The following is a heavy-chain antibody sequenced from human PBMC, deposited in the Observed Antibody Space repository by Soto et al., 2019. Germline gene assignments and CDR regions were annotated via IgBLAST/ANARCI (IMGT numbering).Heavy chain of an antibody. J-gene: IGHJ6*02. CDR1: GYTFTSYG. Sequence: QVQLVQSGAEVKNPGASVKVSCKSSGYTFTSYGISWVRQAPGQGLEWMGWISAYNGNTNYAQKLQSRVTMTTDTSSRPAYMQLRSLRSDDTAVYSCARGPTGNGMDVWGQGTTVTVSS. V-gene: IGHV1-18*01. CDR3: ARGPTGNGMDV. CDR2: ISAYNGNT. D-gene: IGHD4-17*01.